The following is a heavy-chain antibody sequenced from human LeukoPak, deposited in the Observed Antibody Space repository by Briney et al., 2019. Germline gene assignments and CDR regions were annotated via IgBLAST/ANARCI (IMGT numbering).Heavy chain of an antibody. J-gene: IGHJ6*03. CDR2: TYTSGST. V-gene: IGHV4-4*07. Sequence: SETLSLTCTVSGGSISSYYWSWIRQPAGKGLEWIGRTYTSGSTNYNPSLKSRVTMSVDTSKNQFSLKLSSVTAADTAVYYCARDSAGSSWYYYYYYMDVWGKGTTVTVSS. CDR3: ARDSAGSSWYYYYYYMDV. D-gene: IGHD6-13*01. CDR1: GGSISSYY.